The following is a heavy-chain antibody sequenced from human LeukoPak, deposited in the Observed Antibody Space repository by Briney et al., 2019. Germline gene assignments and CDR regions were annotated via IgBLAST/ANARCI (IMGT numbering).Heavy chain of an antibody. J-gene: IGHJ4*02. CDR3: AREILWFGELSYDY. V-gene: IGHV4-39*07. CDR2: IYYSGST. Sequence: SETLSLTCTVSGGSISSSSYYWGWIRQPPGKGLEWIGSIYYSGSTYYNPSLKSRVTISVDTSKNQFSLKLSSVTAADTAVYYCAREILWFGELSYDYWGQGTLVTVSS. CDR1: GGSISSSSYY. D-gene: IGHD3-10*01.